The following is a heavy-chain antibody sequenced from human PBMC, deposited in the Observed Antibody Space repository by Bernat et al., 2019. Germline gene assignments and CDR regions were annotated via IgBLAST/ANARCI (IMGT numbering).Heavy chain of an antibody. CDR3: AKQSESYGDSRIDY. V-gene: IGHV3-23*04. Sequence: EVQLVESGGGLVQPGGSLRLSCAASGFTFSSYAMTWDRQAPGKGLEWVSVISGSGGNTYYADSVKGRFTISRDNSKNTLYLQMNSLRAEDTAVYYCAKQSESYGDSRIDYWGQGTLVTVSS. D-gene: IGHD4-17*01. CDR1: GFTFSSYA. J-gene: IGHJ4*02. CDR2: ISGSGGNT.